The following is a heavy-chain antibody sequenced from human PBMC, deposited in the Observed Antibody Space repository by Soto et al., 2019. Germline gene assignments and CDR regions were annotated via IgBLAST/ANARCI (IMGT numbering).Heavy chain of an antibody. D-gene: IGHD6-19*01. Sequence: PGGSLRLSCAASGFTFSSYSMNWVRQAPGKGLEWVSYISSSSTIYYADSVKGRFTISRDNAKNSLYLQMNSLRAEDTAVYYCARVKSSGWYFFDYWGQGTLVTVSS. CDR1: GFTFSSYS. CDR3: ARVKSSGWYFFDY. V-gene: IGHV3-48*01. CDR2: ISSSSTI. J-gene: IGHJ4*02.